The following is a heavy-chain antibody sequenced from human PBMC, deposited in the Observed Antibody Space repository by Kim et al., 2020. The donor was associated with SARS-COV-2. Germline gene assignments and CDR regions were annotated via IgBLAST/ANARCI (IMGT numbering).Heavy chain of an antibody. CDR3: ARGADSSWYFEYDYYYYGMDV. J-gene: IGHJ6*02. D-gene: IGHD6-13*01. CDR2: IWYDGSNK. V-gene: IGHV3-33*01. Sequence: GGSLRLSCAASGFTFSSYGMHWVRQAPGKGLEWVAVIWYDGSNKYYADSVKGRFTISRDNSKNTLYLQMNSLRAEDTAVYYCARGADSSWYFEYDYYYYGMDVWGQGTTVTVSS. CDR1: GFTFSSYG.